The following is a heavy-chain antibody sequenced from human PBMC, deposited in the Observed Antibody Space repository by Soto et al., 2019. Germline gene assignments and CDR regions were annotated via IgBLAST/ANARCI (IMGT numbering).Heavy chain of an antibody. CDR1: GFTFSSYG. CDR2: ISYDGSNK. CDR3: ARRDGAEETGPELFDY. Sequence: QVQLVESGGGVVQPGRSLRLSCAASGFTFSSYGMHWVRQAPGKGLEWVAVISYDGSNKYYADSVKGRFTISRDNSKNTLYPQMNSPRAEDTAVYFCARRDGAEETGPELFDYWGQGTLVTVSS. J-gene: IGHJ4*02. D-gene: IGHD3-10*01. V-gene: IGHV3-30*03.